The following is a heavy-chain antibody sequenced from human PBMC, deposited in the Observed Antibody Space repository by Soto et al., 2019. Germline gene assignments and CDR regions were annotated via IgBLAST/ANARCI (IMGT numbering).Heavy chain of an antibody. CDR1: GYTFCSYA. CDR3: ARDTGDGTFDF. D-gene: IGHD7-27*01. CDR2: INAGYGNT. V-gene: IGHV1-3*01. J-gene: IGHJ4*02. Sequence: QVHLVQSGAEVRKPGASVKVSCKASGYTFCSYAMHWVLQAPGQRLEWMGGINAGYGNTKSSQKVQDRVTISRDTSASTAYMELTSLRSEDTAVYYCARDTGDGTFDFWGQGTLVTVSS.